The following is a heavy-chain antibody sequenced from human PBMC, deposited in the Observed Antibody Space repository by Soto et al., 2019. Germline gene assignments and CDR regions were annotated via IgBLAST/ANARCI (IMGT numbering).Heavy chain of an antibody. D-gene: IGHD2-15*01. J-gene: IGHJ6*03. CDR1: GGSFSAYY. Sequence: QVQLQQWGAGLLKPSETLSLTCAVYGGSFSAYYWSWIRQPPGKGLEWIGEINHSVSTNYNPSLKRRVTISVDTSKNQFSLKLSSVTAADTAVYYCARGEVVAATFSYYYYMDVWGKGTTVTVSS. CDR3: ARGEVVAATFSYYYYMDV. V-gene: IGHV4-34*01. CDR2: INHSVST.